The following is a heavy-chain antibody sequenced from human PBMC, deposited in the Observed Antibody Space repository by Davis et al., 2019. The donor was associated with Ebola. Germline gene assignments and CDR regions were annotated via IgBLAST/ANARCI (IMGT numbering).Heavy chain of an antibody. V-gene: IGHV4-39*07. J-gene: IGHJ5*02. CDR1: GGSISSSSYY. D-gene: IGHD3-16*01. Sequence: GSLRPSCTVSGGSISSSSYYWGWIRQPPGKGLEWIGSINYSGSTSYNPSLKSPVTISVATSKNQFSLKLSSVTAADTAVYYCARAIGGRGGWFDPWGQGTLVTVSS. CDR3: ARAIGGRGGWFDP. CDR2: INYSGST.